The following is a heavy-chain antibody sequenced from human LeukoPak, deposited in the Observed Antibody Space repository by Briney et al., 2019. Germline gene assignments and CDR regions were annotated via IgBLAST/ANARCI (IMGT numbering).Heavy chain of an antibody. CDR3: AKVSSGYSYGYDAFDI. D-gene: IGHD5-18*01. Sequence: GGSLRLSCAASGFIFSTYGMHWVRQAPGKGLEWVAFIRYDGSNKYYADSVKGRFTISRDNSMNTLYLQMNSLRAEDTAVYYCAKVSSGYSYGYDAFDIWGQGTMVTVSS. V-gene: IGHV3-30*02. CDR1: GFIFSTYG. J-gene: IGHJ3*02. CDR2: IRYDGSNK.